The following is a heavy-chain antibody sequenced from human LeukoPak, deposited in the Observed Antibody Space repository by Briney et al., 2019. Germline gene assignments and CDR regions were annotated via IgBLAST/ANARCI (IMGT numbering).Heavy chain of an antibody. J-gene: IGHJ3*02. CDR2: VYYSGST. Sequence: KSSETLSLTCTVSGGSISYYYWSWIQQPPGKGLEWIGYVYYSGSTSYNPSLKSRVTISLDTSKHQFSLKLNSVTAADTAVYYCARHAYCGGDCFGGAFEIWGQGTMVTVSS. D-gene: IGHD2-21*02. V-gene: IGHV4-59*08. CDR1: GGSISYYY. CDR3: ARHAYCGGDCFGGAFEI.